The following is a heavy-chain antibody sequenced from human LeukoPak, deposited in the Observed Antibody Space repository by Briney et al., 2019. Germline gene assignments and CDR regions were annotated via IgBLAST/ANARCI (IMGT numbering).Heavy chain of an antibody. V-gene: IGHV4-59*12. D-gene: IGHD3-9*01. CDR2: IYCSGST. Sequence: SETLSLTCTVSGVSISTYYWSWIRQPPRKGLEWIGCIYCSGSTNYNPSLKSRVTMSVDTSKNQFSLKLTSVTAADTAVYYCARDGKGYDILSGYGMDVWAKGPRSPSP. J-gene: IGHJ6*02. CDR3: ARDGKGYDILSGYGMDV. CDR1: GVSISTYY.